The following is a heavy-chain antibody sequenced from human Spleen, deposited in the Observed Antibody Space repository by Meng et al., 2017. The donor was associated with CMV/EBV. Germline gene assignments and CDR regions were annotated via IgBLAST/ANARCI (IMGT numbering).Heavy chain of an antibody. CDR3: AKLIATNPGGSAFDY. Sequence: GESLKISCAASGFTFSDYYMSWIRQAPGKGLEWVSYISSSGSTIYYADSVKGRFTISRDNAKNSLYLQMNSLRAEDAALYYCAKLIATNPGGSAFDYWGQGTLVTVSS. J-gene: IGHJ4*02. V-gene: IGHV3-11*01. CDR2: ISSSGSTI. CDR1: GFTFSDYY. D-gene: IGHD1-7*01.